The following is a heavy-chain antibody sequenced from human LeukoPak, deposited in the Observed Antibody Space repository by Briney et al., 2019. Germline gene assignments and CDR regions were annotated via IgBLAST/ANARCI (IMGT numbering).Heavy chain of an antibody. CDR1: GYTFTSYY. D-gene: IGHD1-26*01. J-gene: IGHJ4*02. Sequence: ASVKVSCKASGYTFTSYYMHWVRQAPGQGLEWMGIINPSGGSTSYAQKFQGRVTMTSDTSTSTVYMELSSLRSEDTAVYYCARDLTDWEPIYYFDYWGPGTLVTVSS. V-gene: IGHV1-46*01. CDR3: ARDLTDWEPIYYFDY. CDR2: INPSGGST.